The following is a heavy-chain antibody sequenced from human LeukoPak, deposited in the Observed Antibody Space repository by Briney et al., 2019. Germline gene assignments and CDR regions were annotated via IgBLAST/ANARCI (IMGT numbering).Heavy chain of an antibody. CDR3: AKDDDWLRFEH. D-gene: IGHD5-12*01. CDR2: INSDGSST. V-gene: IGHV3-74*01. J-gene: IGHJ4*02. Sequence: PGGSLRLSCAASGFTFSSYWMHWVRQAPGKGLVWVSRINSDGSSTSYADSVKGRFTISRDNSNHMLYLQMNSLIAEDTAIYYCAKDDDWLRFEHWGRGTPDSVSS. CDR1: GFTFSSYW.